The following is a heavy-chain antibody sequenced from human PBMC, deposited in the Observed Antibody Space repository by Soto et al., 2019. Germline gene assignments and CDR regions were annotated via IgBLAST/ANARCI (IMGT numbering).Heavy chain of an antibody. J-gene: IGHJ4*02. CDR2: INPDGSGE. D-gene: IGHD1-26*01. V-gene: IGHV3-7*04. Sequence: EVQLVESGGGLVQPGWSLRLSCAASGFNFGGSWMTWVRQALGKGLEWLAKINPDGSGEYYVDSVKGRFTISRDNAESSLFFQMDSLRDEDTAVYFCAREHYFGLDYWGQGTLVTVSS. CDR3: AREHYFGLDY. CDR1: GFNFGGSW.